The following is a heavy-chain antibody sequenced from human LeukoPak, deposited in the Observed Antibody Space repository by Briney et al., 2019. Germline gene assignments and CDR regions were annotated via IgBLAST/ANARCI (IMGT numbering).Heavy chain of an antibody. J-gene: IGHJ4*02. D-gene: IGHD6-6*01. CDR3: AKDREISYDDGIAARPGEGY. CDR1: GFTFSSYA. CDR2: ISGSGGST. Sequence: GGSLRLSCAASGFTFSSYAMSWVRQAPGKGLEWVSAISGSGGSTYYADSVKGRFTISRDNSKNTLYLQMNSLRAEDTAVYYCAKDREISYDDGIAARPGEGYWGQGTLVTVSS. V-gene: IGHV3-23*01.